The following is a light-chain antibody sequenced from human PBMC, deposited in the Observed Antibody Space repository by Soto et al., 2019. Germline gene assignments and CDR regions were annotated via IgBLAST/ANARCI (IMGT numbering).Light chain of an antibody. V-gene: IGLV1-44*01. CDR1: SSNIGGNT. J-gene: IGLJ2*01. Sequence: QSVLTQPPSASGTPGQRVTISCSGSSSNIGGNTVNWYQQLPGTAPKLLIHTNNQRPSGVPDRFSGSKSGTSASLAITGLQSEDGADYYCSAWDDSLNGHVVFGGGTKLTVL. CDR2: TNN. CDR3: SAWDDSLNGHVV.